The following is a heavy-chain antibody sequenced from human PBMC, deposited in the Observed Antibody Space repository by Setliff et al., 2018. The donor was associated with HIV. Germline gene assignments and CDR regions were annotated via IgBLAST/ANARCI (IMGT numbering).Heavy chain of an antibody. D-gene: IGHD3-3*01. Sequence: ASVKVSCKASGYPFTSYGLCWVRQAPGQGLEWMGWISPYNGDTYYDEKFQGGVTMTTDTSTSTASMELTSLRSDDTAVYYCARMNAYYNVWRSTYYFDYWGQGTLVTVSS. CDR1: GYPFTSYG. V-gene: IGHV1-18*01. CDR2: ISPYNGDT. J-gene: IGHJ4*02. CDR3: ARMNAYYNVWRSTYYFDY.